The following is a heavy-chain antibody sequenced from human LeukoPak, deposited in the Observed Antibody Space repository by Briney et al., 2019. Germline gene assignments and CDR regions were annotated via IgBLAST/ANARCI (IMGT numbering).Heavy chain of an antibody. Sequence: PSETLSLTCAVYGGSFSGYYWSWIRQPPGKGLEWIGEINHSGSTNYNPSLKSRVTISVDTSKNQFSLKLSSVTAADTAVYYCARGVVTYYCGSGSYVYWGQGTLVTVSS. V-gene: IGHV4-34*01. D-gene: IGHD3-10*01. CDR3: ARGVVTYYCGSGSYVY. CDR1: GGSFSGYY. CDR2: INHSGST. J-gene: IGHJ4*02.